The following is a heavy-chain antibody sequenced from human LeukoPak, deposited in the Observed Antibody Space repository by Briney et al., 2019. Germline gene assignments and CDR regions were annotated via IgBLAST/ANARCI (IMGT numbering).Heavy chain of an antibody. CDR2: MNPNSGNT. J-gene: IGHJ5*02. Sequence: ASVKVSCKASGYTFTGYYMHWVRQAPGQGLEWMGWMNPNSGNTGYAQKFQGRVTMTRNTSISTAYMELSSLRSEDTAVYYCARGRHPVRRRYSSSWYGGNWFDPWGQGTLVTVSS. V-gene: IGHV1-8*02. CDR3: ARGRHPVRRRYSSSWYGGNWFDP. CDR1: GYTFTGYY. D-gene: IGHD6-13*01.